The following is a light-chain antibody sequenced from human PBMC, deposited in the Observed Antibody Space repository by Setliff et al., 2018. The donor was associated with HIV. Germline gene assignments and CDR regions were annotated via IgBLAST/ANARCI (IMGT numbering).Light chain of an antibody. J-gene: IGLJ1*01. Sequence: SALAQPPSASGSPGQSVTISCTGTSNDVGGYNFVSWYQQHPGKAPKLLIYDVTKRPSGVPDRFSGSKSGNTASLTISGLQAEDEADYYCSAYTTSDTGVFGTGTKVTVL. CDR2: DVT. V-gene: IGLV2-11*01. CDR1: SNDVGGYNF. CDR3: SAYTTSDTGV.